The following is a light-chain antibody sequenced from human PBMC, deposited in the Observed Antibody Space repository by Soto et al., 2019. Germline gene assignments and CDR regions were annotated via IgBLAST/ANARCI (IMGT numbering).Light chain of an antibody. CDR1: QSISNW. CDR3: QQYRT. J-gene: IGKJ1*01. V-gene: IGKV1-5*01. Sequence: DIQMTQSPSTLSASVGDRVTITCRASQSISNWLAWYQQKPGRAPKLLIHDASSLESGVPSRFSGSGSGTEFTLTISSLQPDDFATYYCQQYRTFGQGTKVDI. CDR2: DAS.